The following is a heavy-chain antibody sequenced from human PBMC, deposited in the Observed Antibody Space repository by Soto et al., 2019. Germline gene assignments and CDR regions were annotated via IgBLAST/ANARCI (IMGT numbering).Heavy chain of an antibody. CDR3: ARDYRAD. Sequence: EVQLVESGGGLVQPGGSLRLSCAASGFTFSSFWMSWVRQAPGKGLEWVASINQDGSEKNYVDSVKGRFTISRDNAENSLILQMNSLRAEDTAVYYCARDYRADWGQGTLVTVSS. V-gene: IGHV3-7*01. CDR2: INQDGSEK. CDR1: GFTFSSFW. J-gene: IGHJ4*02. D-gene: IGHD1-26*01.